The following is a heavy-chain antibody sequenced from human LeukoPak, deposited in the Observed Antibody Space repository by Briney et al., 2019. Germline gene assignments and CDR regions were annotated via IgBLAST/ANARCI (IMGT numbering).Heavy chain of an antibody. D-gene: IGHD2-15*01. V-gene: IGHV3-30*02. CDR1: GFTFSSYG. CDR3: AKPGYCSGGSCRYYFDY. CDR2: XXXDGSNK. Sequence: GGSLRLSCAASGFTFSSYGMHWVRQAPGKGLEWVXXXXXDGSNKYYADSVKGRFTISRDNSKNTLYLQMNSLRAEDTAVYYCAKPGYCSGGSCRYYFDYWGQGTLVTVSS. J-gene: IGHJ4*02.